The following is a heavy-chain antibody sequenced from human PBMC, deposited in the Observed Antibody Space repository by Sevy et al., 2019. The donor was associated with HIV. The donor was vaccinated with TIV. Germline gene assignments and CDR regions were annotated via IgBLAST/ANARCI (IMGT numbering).Heavy chain of an antibody. CDR2: FDPQNGET. J-gene: IGHJ5*02. CDR1: GYTLTKLS. D-gene: IGHD2-15*01. Sequence: ASVKVSCKVSGYTLTKLSIHWVRQPPGKGLEWMGDFDPQNGETIYAERFQGRLTLTEDTSTDMVYMELSSLTSDDTAVYYCAAVGLRYFSGSSSYQGDWFDPWGQETLVTVSS. CDR3: AAVGLRYFSGSSSYQGDWFDP. V-gene: IGHV1-24*01.